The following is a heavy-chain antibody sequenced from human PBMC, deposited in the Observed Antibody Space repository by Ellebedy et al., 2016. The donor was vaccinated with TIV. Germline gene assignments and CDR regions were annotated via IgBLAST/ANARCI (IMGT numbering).Heavy chain of an antibody. CDR3: ARDLKGYSGYVSHFDN. V-gene: IGHV3-23*01. CDR1: GFTFGSYA. Sequence: GESLKISCVASGFTFGSYAMCWVRQAPGKGLEWVSTISDSGGNTYFPDSVKGRFTISRDNSRNTVYLQMDSLRAEDTAVYFCARDLKGYSGYVSHFDNWGQGTPVYVSS. CDR2: ISDSGGNT. D-gene: IGHD5-12*01. J-gene: IGHJ4*02.